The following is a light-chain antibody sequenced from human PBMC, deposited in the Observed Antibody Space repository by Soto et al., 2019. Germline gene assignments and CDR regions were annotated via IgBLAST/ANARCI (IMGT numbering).Light chain of an antibody. V-gene: IGKV1-39*01. Sequence: DIQMTQSPSSLSASVGDRVTITCRASQSIRRYLNWYQQKPGKAPKLLIYAASSLQSGVPSRFSGSGSGTDFTLTISSLQPEDFAAYYCQQTYSSPLTFGGGTKVEVQ. CDR2: AAS. J-gene: IGKJ4*01. CDR1: QSIRRY. CDR3: QQTYSSPLT.